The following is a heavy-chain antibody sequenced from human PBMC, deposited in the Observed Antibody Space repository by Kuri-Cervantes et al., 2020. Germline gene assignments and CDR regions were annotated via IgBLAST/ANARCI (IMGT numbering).Heavy chain of an antibody. D-gene: IGHD3-10*01. CDR2: IYYSGST. CDR3: ARLLRGVINWFDP. J-gene: IGHJ5*02. CDR1: GGSFSDYY. V-gene: IGHV4-59*08. Sequence: SETLSLTCAVYGGSFSDYYWSWIRQPPGKGLEWIGYIYYSGSTNYNPSPKSRVTISVDTSKNQFSLKLSSVTAADTAVYYCARLLRGVINWFDPWGQGTLVTVSS.